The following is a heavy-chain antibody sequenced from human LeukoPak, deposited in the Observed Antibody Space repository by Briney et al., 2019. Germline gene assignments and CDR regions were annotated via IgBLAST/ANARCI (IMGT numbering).Heavy chain of an antibody. CDR1: GGSISSSSYY. CDR3: ARVDGYNYGSFDP. V-gene: IGHV4-39*01. Sequence: SETLSLTCTVSGGSISSSSYYWGWIRQSPGKGLEWIGSIYYSGRTYYSPTFKSRVTISVDTTKNQFSLRLSSVTAADTAVYYCARVDGYNYGSFDPWGQGTLVTVSS. D-gene: IGHD3-10*01. CDR2: IYYSGRT. J-gene: IGHJ5*02.